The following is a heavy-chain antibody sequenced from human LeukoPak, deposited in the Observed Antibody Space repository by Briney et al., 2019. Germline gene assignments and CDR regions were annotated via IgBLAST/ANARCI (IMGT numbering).Heavy chain of an antibody. V-gene: IGHV1-2*02. CDR2: INPDSGGT. D-gene: IGHD3-22*01. J-gene: IGHJ4*02. CDR3: ARGDYYDSRGFRW. Sequence: GASVKVSCKASVYTFTDYYMHWVRQAPGQGLEWMGWINPDSGGTNYAQKFQGRVTMARNTSISTAWMELSRLRSDDTAVYYCARGDYYDSRGFRWWGQGTLVTVSS. CDR1: VYTFTDYY.